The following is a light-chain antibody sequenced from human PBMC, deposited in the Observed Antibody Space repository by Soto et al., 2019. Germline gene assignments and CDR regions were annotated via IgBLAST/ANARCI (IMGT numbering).Light chain of an antibody. CDR3: QQYNNWPWT. CDR1: QSVSSY. J-gene: IGKJ1*01. Sequence: EIVFTQSPATLSLPPGERATLHCRASQSVSSYLAWYQQKPGQAPRLLIYDASNRATGIPARFSGSGSGTDFTLTISSLEPEDFAVYYCQQYNNWPWTFGQGTKVDI. V-gene: IGKV3-11*01. CDR2: DAS.